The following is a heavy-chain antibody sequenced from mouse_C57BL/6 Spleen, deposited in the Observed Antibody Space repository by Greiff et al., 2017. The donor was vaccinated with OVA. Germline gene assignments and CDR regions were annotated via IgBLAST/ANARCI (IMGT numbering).Heavy chain of an antibody. D-gene: IGHD4-1*01. CDR2: ISSGSSTI. Sequence: EVKLVESGGGLVKPGASLKLSCAASGFTFSDYGMHWVRQAPEQGLEWVAYISSGSSTIYYADTVKGRFTISRDKAKNTLFMQMTSLRSEDTAVYYCARRIAGDAMDYWGQGATVTVSS. CDR1: GFTFSDYG. V-gene: IGHV5-17*01. CDR3: ARRIAGDAMDY. J-gene: IGHJ4*01.